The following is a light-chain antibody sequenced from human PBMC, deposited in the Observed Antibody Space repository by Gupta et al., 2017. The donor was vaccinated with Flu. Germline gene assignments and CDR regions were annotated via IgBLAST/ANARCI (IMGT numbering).Light chain of an antibody. CDR3: NSRDSSGNHYV. CDR2: GKN. V-gene: IGLV3-19*01. Sequence: QVDSLRSYYASWYQQKPGQAPVLVIYGKNNRPSGIPDRFSGSSSGNTASLTITGAQAEDEADYYCNSRDSSGNHYVFGTGTKVTVL. J-gene: IGLJ1*01. CDR1: SLRSYY.